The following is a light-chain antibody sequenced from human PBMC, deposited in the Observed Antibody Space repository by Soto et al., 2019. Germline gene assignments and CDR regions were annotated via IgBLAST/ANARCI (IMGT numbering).Light chain of an antibody. CDR2: EDN. CDR1: KLGDKY. V-gene: IGLV3-1*01. CDR3: QAWDSSTHYV. Sequence: SYELTQPPSVSVSPGQTASIPCSGDKLGDKYASWYQQRPGQSPVVVIYEDNKWPSGIPERFSGSNSGNTATLTISGTQATDEADYYCQAWDSSTHYVFGTGTKVTVL. J-gene: IGLJ1*01.